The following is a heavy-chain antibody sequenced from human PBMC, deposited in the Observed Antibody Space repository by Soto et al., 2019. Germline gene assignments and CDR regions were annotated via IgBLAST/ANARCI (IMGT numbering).Heavy chain of an antibody. CDR2: LAHISGSP. CDR1: GDTFSHYV. D-gene: IGHD1-26*01. Sequence: VQMVQSGAEVKEPGSSVKVSCTNSGDTFSHYVMSWVRQAPGQGLEWRGSLAHISGSPNYAERFEGRLTISAGAGTSTMYMELRSLKYDDTAVYYCARIGVGSRRWGQGTMVTISS. CDR3: ARIGVGSRR. V-gene: IGHV1-69*18. J-gene: IGHJ3*01.